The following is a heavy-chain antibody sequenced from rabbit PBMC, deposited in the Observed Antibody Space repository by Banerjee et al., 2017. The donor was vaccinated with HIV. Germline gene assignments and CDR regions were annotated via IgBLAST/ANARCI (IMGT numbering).Heavy chain of an antibody. CDR1: GFDFSRYY. CDR3: GRDRDGDAGYGSLAL. V-gene: IGHV1S43*01. D-gene: IGHD6-1*01. J-gene: IGHJ4*01. CDR2: IDPVFGNT. Sequence: QQQLVESGGGLVQPGGSLKLSCKASGFDFSRYYMSWVRQAPGKGLEWIGYIDPVFGNTYYASWVNGRFTISRSTSLNTVDLKMTSLTVADTATYFCGRDRDGDAGYGSLALWGPGTLVTVS.